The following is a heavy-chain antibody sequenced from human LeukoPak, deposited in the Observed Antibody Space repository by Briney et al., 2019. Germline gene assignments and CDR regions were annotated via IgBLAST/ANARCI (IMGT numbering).Heavy chain of an antibody. CDR2: ISGSGGST. CDR1: GFTFSNYA. J-gene: IGHJ4*02. CDR3: AKDGTAYCSGGICYSFFDY. D-gene: IGHD2-15*01. V-gene: IGHV3-23*01. Sequence: PGGSLRLSCAASGFTFSNYAMSWVRQAPGKGLECVSAISGSGGSTYYADSVKGRFTISRDNSKNTLYLQMNSLRVEDTAVYYCAKDGTAYCSGGICYSFFDYWGQGVLVTVSS.